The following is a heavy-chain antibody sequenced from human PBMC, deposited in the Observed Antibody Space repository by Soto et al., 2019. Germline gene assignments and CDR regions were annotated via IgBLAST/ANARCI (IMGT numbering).Heavy chain of an antibody. D-gene: IGHD2-15*01. J-gene: IGHJ4*02. CDR3: ARENTNCGSGTCYGGADY. V-gene: IGHV3-66*01. CDR2: IYSGGST. Sequence: EVQLVESGGALVQPGWSLRLSCAASGFTVASSYMTWVRQAPGKGLEWVSNIYSGGSTYYADSVKGRFTISRDNSKNTVYLQMNSLRAEDTGVYYCARENTNCGSGTCYGGADYWGQGTLVTVSS. CDR1: GFTVASSY.